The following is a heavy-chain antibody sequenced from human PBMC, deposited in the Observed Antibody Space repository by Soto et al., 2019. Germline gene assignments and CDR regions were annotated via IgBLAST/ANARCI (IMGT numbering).Heavy chain of an antibody. CDR2: ISYDGSNN. Sequence: GGSLRLSCAASGFTFSSYAMHWVRQAPGKGLEWVEIISYDGSNNYYADSEKGRFTISRENSKNTLYLQMKILRAKDTAVYYCARGAISQLALIDYWGQGTLVTVSS. D-gene: IGHD6-6*01. J-gene: IGHJ4*02. V-gene: IGHV3-30-3*01. CDR3: ARGAISQLALIDY. CDR1: GFTFSSYA.